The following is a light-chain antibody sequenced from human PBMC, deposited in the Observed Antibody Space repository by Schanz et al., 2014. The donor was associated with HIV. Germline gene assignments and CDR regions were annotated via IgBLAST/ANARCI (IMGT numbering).Light chain of an antibody. CDR2: DVT. V-gene: IGLV2-11*01. CDR1: SRDVGGFKY. CDR3: SSYAGSYTWV. Sequence: QSALTQPRSVSGSPGQSVTISCTGTSRDVGGFKYLSWDQQHPGKAPKLIVYDVTKRPSGVPDRFSGSKSGNTASLTVSGLQAEDEAEYYCSSYAGSYTWVFGGGTKLTVL. J-gene: IGLJ3*02.